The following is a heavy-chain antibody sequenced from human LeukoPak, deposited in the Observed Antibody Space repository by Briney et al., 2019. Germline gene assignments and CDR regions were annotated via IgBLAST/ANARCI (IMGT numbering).Heavy chain of an antibody. V-gene: IGHV4-39*07. CDR1: GGSITSSSHH. CDR2: IYYSGTT. CDR3: ARAYYDSSGYRYFDY. D-gene: IGHD3-22*01. Sequence: SETLSLTCTVSGGSITSSSHHWGWLRQPPGKGLEWIGSIYYSGTTYYKPSLRSRVTISVDTSKNQFSLKLSSVTAADTAVYYCARAYYDSSGYRYFDYWGQGTLVTASS. J-gene: IGHJ4*02.